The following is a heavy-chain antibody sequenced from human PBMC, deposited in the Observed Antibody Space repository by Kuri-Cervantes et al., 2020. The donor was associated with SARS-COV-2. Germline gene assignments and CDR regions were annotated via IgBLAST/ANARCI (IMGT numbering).Heavy chain of an antibody. J-gene: IGHJ4*02. Sequence: ESLKISCTVSGGSISSGGYYWGWIRQPPGKGLEFIGTIYYDGRTYYSTSLKSRVTISVDTSKNQFSLKLSSVTAADTAVYYCARHDYWGQGTLVTVSS. CDR2: IYYDGRT. V-gene: IGHV4-39*01. CDR3: ARHDY. CDR1: GGSISSGGYY.